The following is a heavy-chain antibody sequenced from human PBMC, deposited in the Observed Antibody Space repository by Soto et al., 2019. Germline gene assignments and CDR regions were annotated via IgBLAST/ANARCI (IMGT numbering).Heavy chain of an antibody. J-gene: IGHJ5*02. V-gene: IGHV3-21*02. CDR3: ATLARGGPVTLPLDA. D-gene: IGHD3-10*01. CDR1: GFTFSSYT. CDR2: ISTRSSLI. Sequence: DVQLVESGGGQGKPGGSLRLSCAASGFTFSSYTINWVRLGPGKGLEWVSSISTRSSLIYYADSVKGRFTISRDNAKNSAYLQMNSLRAEDTAVYYCATLARGGPVTLPLDAWGQGTLVTVSS.